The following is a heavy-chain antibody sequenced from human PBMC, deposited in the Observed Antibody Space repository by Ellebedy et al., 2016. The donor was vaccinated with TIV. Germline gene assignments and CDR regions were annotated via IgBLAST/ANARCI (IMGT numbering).Heavy chain of an antibody. CDR2: VHYSGGT. Sequence: SETLSLXXSVSGGSINSYYWSWIRQSPVKGLEWIGYVHYSGGTKYSPSLKSRVFISIDTPKNQFSLKLSSVTAADTAVYYCARDSSNSRWYLWGQGTLVTVSS. D-gene: IGHD4-23*01. J-gene: IGHJ5*02. V-gene: IGHV4-59*01. CDR1: GGSINSYY. CDR3: ARDSSNSRWYL.